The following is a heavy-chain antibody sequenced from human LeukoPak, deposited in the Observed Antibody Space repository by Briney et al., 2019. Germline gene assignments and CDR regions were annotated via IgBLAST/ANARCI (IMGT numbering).Heavy chain of an antibody. V-gene: IGHV1-2*02. J-gene: IGHJ4*02. CDR1: RYTFPGSS. D-gene: IGHD6-13*01. CDR2: NNPNSSGT. CDR3: ARDIAYSSSYKYFDY. Sequence: GASVKFACNASRYTFPGSSMHWVRQAPGQGLDWMGSNNPNSSGTNYAQKFQGRVTMTRDTSISTAYMELSRLRSDDTAVYYCARDIAYSSSYKYFDYWGQGTLVTVSS.